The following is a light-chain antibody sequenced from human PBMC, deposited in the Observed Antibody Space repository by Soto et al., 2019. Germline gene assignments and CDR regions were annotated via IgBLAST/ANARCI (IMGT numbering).Light chain of an antibody. CDR1: SSNIGAGYD. V-gene: IGLV1-40*01. Sequence: QSVLTQPPSMSGAPGQRVTISCTGSSSNIGAGYDVHWYQHLPGTAPKFLIYGNSNRPSGVPDRFSGSKSGTSASLAITGLQAEDETDYYCQSYDNSLSGYVFGTGTKLTVL. CDR3: QSYDNSLSGYV. J-gene: IGLJ1*01. CDR2: GNS.